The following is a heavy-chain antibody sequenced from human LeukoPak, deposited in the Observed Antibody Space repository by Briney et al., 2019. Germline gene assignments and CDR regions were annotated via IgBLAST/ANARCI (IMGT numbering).Heavy chain of an antibody. CDR1: EFTFSSYW. J-gene: IGHJ3*02. Sequence: GSLRLSCAASEFTFSSYWMSWVRQAPGKGLEWIGSIYYSGNTYYKSSLKSRGTIAVDTSKNQFSLKLNSVTAADTAVYYCARESYYDSSGYSHDAFDIWGQGTMVTVSS. CDR2: IYYSGNT. V-gene: IGHV4-39*07. D-gene: IGHD3-22*01. CDR3: ARESYYDSSGYSHDAFDI.